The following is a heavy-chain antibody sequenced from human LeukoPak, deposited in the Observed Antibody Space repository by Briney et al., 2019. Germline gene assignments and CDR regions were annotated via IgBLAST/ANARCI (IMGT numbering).Heavy chain of an antibody. Sequence: GASVKVSCKASGYTFTSYGISWVRQAPGQELEWMGWISGYNGETNNAQKLQGRVTMTTDTSTSTAYMELRSLRSDGTAVYYCARDRWYDKSDYYYNLDHWGQGTLVTVSS. D-gene: IGHD3-22*01. CDR1: GYTFTSYG. CDR3: ARDRWYDKSDYYYNLDH. CDR2: ISGYNGET. J-gene: IGHJ4*02. V-gene: IGHV1-18*01.